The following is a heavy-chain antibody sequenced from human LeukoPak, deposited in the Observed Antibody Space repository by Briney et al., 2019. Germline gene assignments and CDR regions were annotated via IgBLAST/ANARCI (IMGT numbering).Heavy chain of an antibody. CDR2: INSDGSST. Sequence: GGSLRLYCAASGFTFSSYWMHWVRQAAGTGLVWVSRINSDGSSTSYADSVKGRFTISRDNAKNTLYLQMNSLRAEDTAVYYCARGGSYLSAFDIWGQGTMVTVSS. J-gene: IGHJ3*02. CDR1: GFTFSSYW. CDR3: ARGGSYLSAFDI. V-gene: IGHV3-74*01. D-gene: IGHD1-26*01.